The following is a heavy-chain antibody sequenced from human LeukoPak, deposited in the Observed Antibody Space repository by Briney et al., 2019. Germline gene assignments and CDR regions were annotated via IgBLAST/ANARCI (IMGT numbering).Heavy chain of an antibody. V-gene: IGHV4-39*01. J-gene: IGHJ5*02. CDR3: ARSGEVAVAGAYNWFDP. CDR2: IFYRGST. D-gene: IGHD6-19*01. CDR1: GGSISSSSYF. Sequence: SETLSLTCTVSGGSISSSSYFWGWIRQPPGKGLEWIGNIFYRGSTYYNPSLKSRVTISVDTSKNQFSLTLNSVTAADTAVYYCARSGEVAVAGAYNWFDPWGQGTLVTVSS.